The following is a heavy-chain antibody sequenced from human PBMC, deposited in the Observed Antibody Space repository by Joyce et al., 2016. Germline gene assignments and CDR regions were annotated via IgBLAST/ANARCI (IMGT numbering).Heavy chain of an antibody. D-gene: IGHD2-15*01. CDR2: LSYSGST. Sequence: QLQLQESGPGLVKPSETLSLTCTIAGGAITDSTYSWAWIRQPPGKGLEWIGFLSYSGSTSYNPSLRSRVTISMDTSKTQVSLRLNSMTAADTAVYYCARAADYCSGDTCYAAYYYFYMDVWGKGTTVTVSS. V-gene: IGHV4-39*07. CDR1: GGAITDSTYS. J-gene: IGHJ6*03. CDR3: ARAADYCSGDTCYAAYYYFYMDV.